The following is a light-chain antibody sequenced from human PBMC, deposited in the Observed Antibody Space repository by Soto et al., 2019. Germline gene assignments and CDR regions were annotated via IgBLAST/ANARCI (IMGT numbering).Light chain of an antibody. CDR3: QQFNSKVWK. Sequence: DIQMTQSPSTLSASVGDTVTITCRASQSVSRWLNWYQQKSGKAPRLLIYEASNLEIGVPSRFSGSGSGTEFILTINSLQPADSATYYCQQFNSKVWKFGQGTKVEI. CDR1: QSVSRW. CDR2: EAS. J-gene: IGKJ1*01. V-gene: IGKV1-5*01.